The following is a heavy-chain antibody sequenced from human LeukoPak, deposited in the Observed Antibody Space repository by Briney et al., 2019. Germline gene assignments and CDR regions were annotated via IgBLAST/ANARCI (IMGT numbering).Heavy chain of an antibody. CDR1: GFTFGDYA. J-gene: IGHJ4*02. V-gene: IGHV3-49*03. Sequence: GGSLRLSCTATGFTFGDYAMSWFRQATGKGLEWVGFIRSKAYGGTTEYAASVKGRFTISRDDSKSIAHLQMNSLKTEDTAVYYCTRSYYDSSGYYKYWGQGTLVTVSS. CDR2: IRSKAYGGTT. D-gene: IGHD3-22*01. CDR3: TRSYYDSSGYYKY.